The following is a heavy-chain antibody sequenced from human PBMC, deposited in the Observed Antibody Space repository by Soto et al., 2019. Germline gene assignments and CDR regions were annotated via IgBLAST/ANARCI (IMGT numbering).Heavy chain of an antibody. CDR1: GFTFSSHT. D-gene: IGHD2-21*01. J-gene: IGHJ4*01. V-gene: IGHV3-23*01. Sequence: GGSLSLSCAASGFTFSSHTMAWVRQAPGKGLEWVSSISGSGGSPNYADSVQGRFTISRDNTRNTLLLVMNSLRAEDTATYYCTKARCVGDSCFVPDYWGHGTPVTVSS. CDR2: ISGSGGSP. CDR3: TKARCVGDSCFVPDY.